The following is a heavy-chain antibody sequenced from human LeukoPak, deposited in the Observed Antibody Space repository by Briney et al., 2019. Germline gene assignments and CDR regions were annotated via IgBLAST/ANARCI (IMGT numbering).Heavy chain of an antibody. D-gene: IGHD7-27*01. CDR2: IYTSGST. Sequence: SETLSLTCTVSGGSISSGSYYWSWIRQPAGKGLEWIGRIYTSGSTNYNPSLKSRVTISVDTSKNQFSLKLSSVTAADTAVYYCASTLNWGFDYWGQGILVTVSS. V-gene: IGHV4-61*02. CDR3: ASTLNWGFDY. CDR1: GGSISSGSYY. J-gene: IGHJ4*02.